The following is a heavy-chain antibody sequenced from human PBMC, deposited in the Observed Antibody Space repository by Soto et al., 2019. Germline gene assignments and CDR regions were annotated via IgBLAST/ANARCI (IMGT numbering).Heavy chain of an antibody. Sequence: QVPLVQSGAEVKKPGASVKVSCKASGYTFTSYAMHWVRQAPGQRLEWMGWINAGNGNTKYSPKFQGSVTITRDTSASNAYMELSSLRSEDTAVYCCARGGADNMPTVTPGDYWGQGTLVTVSS. CDR3: ARGGADNMPTVTPGDY. D-gene: IGHD4-17*01. J-gene: IGHJ4*02. V-gene: IGHV1-3*01. CDR2: INAGNGNT. CDR1: GYTFTSYA.